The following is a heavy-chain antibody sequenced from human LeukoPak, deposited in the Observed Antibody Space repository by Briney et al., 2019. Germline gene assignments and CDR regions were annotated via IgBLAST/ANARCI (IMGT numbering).Heavy chain of an antibody. CDR1: GGSISSGDYY. J-gene: IGHJ4*02. Sequence: SKTLSLTCTVSGGSISSGDYYWSWIRQPPGKGLEWIGYIYYSGSTYYNPSLKSRVTISVDTSKNQFSLKLSSVTAADTAVYYCARVYPSGYGKPFDYWGQGTLVTVSS. CDR3: ARVYPSGYGKPFDY. CDR2: IYYSGST. V-gene: IGHV4-30-4*08. D-gene: IGHD5-12*01.